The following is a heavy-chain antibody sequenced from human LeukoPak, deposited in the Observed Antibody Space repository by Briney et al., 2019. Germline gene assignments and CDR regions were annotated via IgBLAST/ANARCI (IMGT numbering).Heavy chain of an antibody. D-gene: IGHD5-12*01. J-gene: IGHJ4*02. CDR2: TNPSSGDT. Sequence: GASVKVSCKASGYSFTGYYMHWVRQAPGQGLEWMGWTNPSSGDTNYAQKFQGRVTMTRDTSISTAYMELSRLRSDDTAVYYCAKNPYEYYFDYWGQGTPVTVSS. V-gene: IGHV1-2*02. CDR3: AKNPYEYYFDY. CDR1: GYSFTGYY.